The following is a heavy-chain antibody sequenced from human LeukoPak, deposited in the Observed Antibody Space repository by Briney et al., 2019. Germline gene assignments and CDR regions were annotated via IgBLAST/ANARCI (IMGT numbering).Heavy chain of an antibody. CDR3: AKDNPVFHH. D-gene: IGHD4-17*01. J-gene: IGHJ1*01. CDR1: GFTFSTSG. CDR2: IYYDGIPK. Sequence: PGGSLRLSCAASGFTFSTSGMHWVRQAPGKGLEWVAFIYYDGIPKYLAESVKGRFTVSRDNSRNTVFLQMNSLRPEDTAVYYCAKDNPVFHHWGQGTLVTVSS. V-gene: IGHV3-30*02.